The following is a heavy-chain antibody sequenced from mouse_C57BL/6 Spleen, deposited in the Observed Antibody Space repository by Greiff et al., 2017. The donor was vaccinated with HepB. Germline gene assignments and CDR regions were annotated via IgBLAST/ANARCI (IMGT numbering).Heavy chain of an antibody. V-gene: IGHV7-3*01. CDR2: IRNKANGYTT. D-gene: IGHD1-1*01. J-gene: IGHJ4*01. CDR3: ARSKFITTVVEFYAMDY. CDR1: GFTFTDYY. Sequence: DVKLVESGGGLVQPGGSLSLSCAASGFTFTDYYMSWVRQPPGKALEWLGFIRNKANGYTTEYSASVKGRFTISRDNSQSILYLQMNALRAEDSATYYCARSKFITTVVEFYAMDYWGQGTSVTVSS.